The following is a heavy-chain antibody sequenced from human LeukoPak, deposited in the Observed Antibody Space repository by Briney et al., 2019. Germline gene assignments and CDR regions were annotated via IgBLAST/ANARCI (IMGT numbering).Heavy chain of an antibody. D-gene: IGHD2-2*01. V-gene: IGHV3-30*02. CDR3: AREPVGYCSSTSCYYYYYYYMDV. J-gene: IGHJ6*03. Sequence: PGGSLRLSCAASGFTFSSHGMHWVRQTPAKGLEWVAFIRYDGSNKYYADSVKGRFIISRDNSKNTLFLQMNSLRAEDTAVYYCAREPVGYCSSTSCYYYYYYYMDVWGKGTTVTVSS. CDR1: GFTFSSHG. CDR2: IRYDGSNK.